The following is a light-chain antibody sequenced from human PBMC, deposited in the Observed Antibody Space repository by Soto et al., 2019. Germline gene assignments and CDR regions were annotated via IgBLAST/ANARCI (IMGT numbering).Light chain of an antibody. Sequence: SYELTQPLSVSVALGQTARITCRGNNIGSKNVHWYQQKPGQAPVVVIYRDSNLPSGILERFSGSNSGNTATLTISRAQAGDEADYYCQVWDSSTVVFGGGTKLTVL. J-gene: IGLJ2*01. CDR3: QVWDSSTVV. V-gene: IGLV3-9*01. CDR2: RDS. CDR1: NIGSKN.